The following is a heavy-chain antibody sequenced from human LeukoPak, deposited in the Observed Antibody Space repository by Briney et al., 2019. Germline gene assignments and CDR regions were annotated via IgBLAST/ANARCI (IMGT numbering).Heavy chain of an antibody. J-gene: IGHJ4*02. CDR2: INHSGST. V-gene: IGHV4-34*01. CDR3: ARVRGTAVASGPFDY. CDR1: GGSFSGYY. Sequence: SETLSLTCAVYGGSFSGYYWSWIRQPPGKGLEWIGEINHSGSTNYNPSLKSRVTISVDTSKNQFSLKLSSVTAADTAVYYCARVRGTAVASGPFDYWGQGTLVTVSS. D-gene: IGHD5-18*01.